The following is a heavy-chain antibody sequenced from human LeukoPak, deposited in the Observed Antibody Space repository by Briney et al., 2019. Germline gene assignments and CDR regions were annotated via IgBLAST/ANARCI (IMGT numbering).Heavy chain of an antibody. CDR1: GFTSNYW. D-gene: IGHD5-12*01. CDR3: TRGYSGYGNFDC. J-gene: IGHJ4*02. Sequence: PGGPLRLSCAAIGFTSNYWMHWVRQAPGKGLVWVSRISGDGSTTFYADSVKGRFTISRDNSKNTLYLQMNSLRAEDTAVYYCTRGYSGYGNFDCWGQGTLVTVSS. V-gene: IGHV3-74*01. CDR2: ISGDGSTT.